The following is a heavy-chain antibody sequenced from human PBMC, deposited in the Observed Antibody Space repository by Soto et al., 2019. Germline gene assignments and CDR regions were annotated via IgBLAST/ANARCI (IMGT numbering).Heavy chain of an antibody. Sequence: EVQLVESGGGLVQPGGSLRLSCAASGFTFSSYSMNWVRQAPGQGLEWVSYIISSSSTIYYADSVKGRFTISRDNAKNSLYLQMSSLTAEDTAVYYCARDSGYSYGPLDYWGQGTLVTVSS. V-gene: IGHV3-48*01. CDR1: GFTFSSYS. D-gene: IGHD5-18*01. CDR2: IISSSSTI. J-gene: IGHJ4*02. CDR3: ARDSGYSYGPLDY.